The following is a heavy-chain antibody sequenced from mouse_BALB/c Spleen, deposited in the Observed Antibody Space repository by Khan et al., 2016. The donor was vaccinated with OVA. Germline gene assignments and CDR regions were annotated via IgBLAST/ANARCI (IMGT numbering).Heavy chain of an antibody. CDR1: GFSLTTYG. Sequence: QVQLKESGPGLVAPSQSLSITCNVSGFSLTTYGVHWVRQPPGKGLEWLGVIWAGGSTNYNSALMSRLSITKDNSKSQVFLKMNSLQTDDTAMYYCARAYGLWFAYWGQGTLVTVSA. V-gene: IGHV2-9*02. D-gene: IGHD1-1*02. J-gene: IGHJ3*01. CDR3: ARAYGLWFAY. CDR2: IWAGGST.